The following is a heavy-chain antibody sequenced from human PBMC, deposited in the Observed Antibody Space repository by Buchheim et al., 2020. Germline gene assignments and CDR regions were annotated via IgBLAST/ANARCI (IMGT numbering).Heavy chain of an antibody. CDR3: ASPGTRDEYDFDY. Sequence: EVQLLESGGGLVQPGGSLRLSCAASGFTFSSCWMHWVRQAPGKGLVWVSRINTDGSRTSYADSVKGRFTISRDKAKNTVYLQMNSLRAEDTAVYYCASPGTRDEYDFDYWGQGAL. CDR2: INTDGSRT. D-gene: IGHD5-24*01. CDR1: GFTFSSCW. J-gene: IGHJ4*02. V-gene: IGHV3-74*02.